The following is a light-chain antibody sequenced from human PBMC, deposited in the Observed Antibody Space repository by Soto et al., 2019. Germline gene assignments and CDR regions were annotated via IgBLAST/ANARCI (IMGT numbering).Light chain of an antibody. V-gene: IGLV2-14*01. Sequence: SVLPQPASVSGSPGQSITISCTGTSSDVGGYNYVSWYQQHPGKAPKLMIYDVSNRPSGVSNRFSGSKSGNTASLTISGLQAEDEADYYCSSYTSSSTHYVFGTGTKVTVL. J-gene: IGLJ1*01. CDR3: SSYTSSSTHYV. CDR2: DVS. CDR1: SSDVGGYNY.